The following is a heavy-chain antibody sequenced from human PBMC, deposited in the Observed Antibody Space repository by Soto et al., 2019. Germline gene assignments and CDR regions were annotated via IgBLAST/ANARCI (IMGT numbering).Heavy chain of an antibody. J-gene: IGHJ6*02. CDR3: AKDGRDYGDYYYYSMDV. D-gene: IGHD4-17*01. Sequence: PGGSLRLSCAASGFTFSSYGIQWVRQAPGKGLEWVAVISYDGSNRYYADSVKGRFTISRDDSKHTVFLQMISLRAEDTAVYYCAKDGRDYGDYYYYSMDVWRQGTTVTVSS. CDR1: GFTFSSYG. CDR2: ISYDGSNR. V-gene: IGHV3-30*18.